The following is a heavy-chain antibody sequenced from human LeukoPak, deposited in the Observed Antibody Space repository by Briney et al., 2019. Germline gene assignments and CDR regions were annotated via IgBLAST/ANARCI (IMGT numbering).Heavy chain of an antibody. V-gene: IGHV3-21*01. D-gene: IGHD2-2*01. J-gene: IGHJ4*02. Sequence: PGGSLRLSCAASGFSFSSNAMSWVRQAPARGLEWVSSISSSSSYIYYADSVKGRFTISRDNVKNSLYLQMNSLRAEDTAVYYCARLPIVVVPAAISYYFDYWGQGTLVTVSS. CDR2: ISSSSSYI. CDR1: GFSFSSNA. CDR3: ARLPIVVVPAAISYYFDY.